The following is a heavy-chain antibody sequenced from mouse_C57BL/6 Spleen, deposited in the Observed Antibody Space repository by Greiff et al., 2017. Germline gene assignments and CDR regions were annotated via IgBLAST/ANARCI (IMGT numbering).Heavy chain of an antibody. D-gene: IGHD2-4*01. Sequence: QVTLKESGPGILQPSQTLSLTCSFSGFSLSTFGMGVGWIRQPSGKGLEWLAHIWWDDDKYYNPALKSRLPISKDTSKHQVFLMNANVDTADTSTYYCARASYDYPFAYWGQGTLVTVSA. CDR1: GFSLSTFGMG. CDR3: ARASYDYPFAY. J-gene: IGHJ3*01. CDR2: IWWDDDK. V-gene: IGHV8-8*01.